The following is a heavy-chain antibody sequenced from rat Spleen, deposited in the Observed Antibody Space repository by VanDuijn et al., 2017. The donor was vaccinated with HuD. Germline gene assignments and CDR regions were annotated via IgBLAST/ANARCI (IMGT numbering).Heavy chain of an antibody. CDR3: ARHSAAWDY. CDR1: GFTFSDYN. D-gene: IGHD1-2*01. J-gene: IGHJ2*01. V-gene: IGHV5-7*01. CDR2: ISYDGSST. Sequence: EVQLVESGGGLVQPGRSLKLSCAASGFTFSDYNMAWVRQAPKKGLEWVATISYDGSSTYYRDSVKGRFTISRDNAKSTLYLKMDSLRSEDTATYYCARHSAAWDYWGQGVMVTVSS.